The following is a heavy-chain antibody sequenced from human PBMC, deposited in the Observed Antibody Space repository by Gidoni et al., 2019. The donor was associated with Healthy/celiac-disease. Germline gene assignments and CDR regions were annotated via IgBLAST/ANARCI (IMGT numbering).Heavy chain of an antibody. Sequence: QVHLVQSGAEVKKPGASVKVSRKASGYTFTSYYMHWVRQAPGQGLEWRGIIQPSGGSTSYERKFQGRVNMTRDTSTSTVYMELSSLRSEDTAVYYCARDLRRGMATIIGLPDYWGQGTLVTVSS. D-gene: IGHD5-12*01. V-gene: IGHV1-46*01. CDR1: GYTFTSYY. CDR3: ARDLRRGMATIIGLPDY. J-gene: IGHJ4*02. CDR2: IQPSGGST.